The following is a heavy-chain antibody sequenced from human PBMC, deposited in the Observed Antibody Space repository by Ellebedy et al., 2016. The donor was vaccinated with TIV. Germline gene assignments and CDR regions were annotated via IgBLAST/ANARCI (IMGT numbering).Heavy chain of an antibody. CDR1: GYTFTSYD. V-gene: IGHV1-8*01. Sequence: AASVKVSCKASGYTFTSYDINWVRQATGQGLEWVGSMNPHSGNTAYAQKFQGSVTLTRDTSVTTAYLELSSLRSDDTAVYYCSRGDYWGQGTLVTVSS. J-gene: IGHJ4*02. CDR2: MNPHSGNT. CDR3: SRGDY.